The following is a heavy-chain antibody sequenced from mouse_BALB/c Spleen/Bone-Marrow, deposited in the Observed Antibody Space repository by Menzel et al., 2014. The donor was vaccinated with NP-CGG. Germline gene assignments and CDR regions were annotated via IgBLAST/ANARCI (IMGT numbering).Heavy chain of an antibody. CDR1: GFNIKDYY. Sequence: ESGAELVRSGASVKLFCTASGFNIKDYYMHWVKQRPEQALEWIGWIDPENSDTEYAPKFQGKATMTADTSSNTGYLQLSSLTSEDTAVYYCNEGYGNYGYWGQGTTLTVSS. J-gene: IGHJ2*01. CDR3: NEGYGNYGY. V-gene: IGHV14-4*02. D-gene: IGHD2-10*02. CDR2: IDPENSDT.